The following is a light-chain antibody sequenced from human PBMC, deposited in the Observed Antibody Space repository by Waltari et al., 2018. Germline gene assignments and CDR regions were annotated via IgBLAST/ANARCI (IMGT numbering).Light chain of an antibody. V-gene: IGKV3-15*01. CDR2: GAV. CDR1: QRFNRN. Sequence: EIVMTQSPATLSVSPGEGATLSCRASQRFNRNLAWYQQKPGQAPRLLIYGAVTRATDVPARFGGSGSGTEFTLTISTLQSEDFAVYYCQQYDNWPQTFGQGTRVEI. J-gene: IGKJ1*01. CDR3: QQYDNWPQT.